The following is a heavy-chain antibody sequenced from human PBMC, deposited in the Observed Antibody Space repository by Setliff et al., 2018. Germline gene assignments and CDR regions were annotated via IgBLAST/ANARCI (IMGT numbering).Heavy chain of an antibody. CDR1: GFTFSNYA. Sequence: PGGSLRLSCVASGFTFSNYAMAWVRQAPGKGLEWVSAISGSGDSTYYADSVKGRCTISRDNSKNTLYLQMNSLRAEDTDVYHCAKRGPYCSGGTCHYYFDYWGQGTLVTVSS. D-gene: IGHD2-15*01. CDR3: AKRGPYCSGGTCHYYFDY. CDR2: ISGSGDST. J-gene: IGHJ4*02. V-gene: IGHV3-23*01.